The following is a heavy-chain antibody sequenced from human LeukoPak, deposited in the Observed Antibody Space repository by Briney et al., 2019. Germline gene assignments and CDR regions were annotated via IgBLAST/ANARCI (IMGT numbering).Heavy chain of an antibody. Sequence: PSETLSLTCVVSGVSLHRSFWTWVRQPPGKGLEWIGRIYSSGTTDYSPSLKSRLTISIDTSKNQFSLRLASMTAADTAVYFCGRRPAVDGPIDNWGQRILVAVSS. CDR1: GVSLHRSF. D-gene: IGHD3/OR15-3a*01. CDR3: GRRPAVDGPIDN. V-gene: IGHV4-59*01. CDR2: IYSSGTT. J-gene: IGHJ4*02.